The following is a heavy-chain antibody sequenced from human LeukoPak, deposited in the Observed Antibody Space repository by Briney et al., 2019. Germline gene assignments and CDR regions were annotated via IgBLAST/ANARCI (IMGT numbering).Heavy chain of an antibody. D-gene: IGHD3-10*01. Sequence: SETLSLTCTVSGGSVSDYYWSWIRQSPGKGLEWIGYIYYTGTTSYNPSLKSRVTISAETSKNQFSLKLSSVTAADTAVYYCARHGNYYGSGANLDVWGKGTTVTISS. CDR1: GGSVSDYY. CDR3: ARHGNYYGSGANLDV. J-gene: IGHJ6*04. V-gene: IGHV4-59*08. CDR2: IYYTGTT.